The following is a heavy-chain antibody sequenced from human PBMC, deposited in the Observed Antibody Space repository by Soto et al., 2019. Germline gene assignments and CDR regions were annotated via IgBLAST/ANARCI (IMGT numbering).Heavy chain of an antibody. V-gene: IGHV3-48*03. CDR1: GFTFSSYE. J-gene: IGHJ4*02. D-gene: IGHD2-15*01. CDR2: ISSSGSSI. CDR3: ARDTWAGGGSLPFDY. Sequence: GGSLSLSCAASGFTFSSYEMNWVHQAPGKGLEWVSYISSSGSSIYYADSVKGRFTISRDNAKNSVYLQMNSLRAEDTAVYYCARDTWAGGGSLPFDYWGQGALVTVSS.